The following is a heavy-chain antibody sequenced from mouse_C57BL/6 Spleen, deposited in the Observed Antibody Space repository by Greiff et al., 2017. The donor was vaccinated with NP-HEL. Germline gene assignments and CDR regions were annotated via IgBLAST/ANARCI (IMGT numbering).Heavy chain of an antibody. J-gene: IGHJ1*03. Sequence: EVQLQQSGPGLVKPSQSLSLTCSVTGYSITSGYYWNWIRQFPGNKLEWMGYISYDGSNNYNPSLKNRISITRDTSKNQFFLKLNSVTTEDTATYYCARAHYYGSSWYFDVWGTGTTVTVSS. CDR1: GYSITSGYY. CDR3: ARAHYYGSSWYFDV. CDR2: ISYDGSN. V-gene: IGHV3-6*01. D-gene: IGHD1-1*01.